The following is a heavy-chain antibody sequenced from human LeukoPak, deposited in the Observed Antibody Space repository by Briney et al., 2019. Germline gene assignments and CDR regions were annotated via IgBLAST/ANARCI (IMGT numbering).Heavy chain of an antibody. D-gene: IGHD2-21*02. CDR1: GFTFTSSA. V-gene: IGHV1-58*02. Sequence: SVKVSCKASGFTFTSSAMQWVRQARGQRLEWIGWIVVGSGNTNYAQKFQERVTITRDMSTSTAYMALSSLRSEDTAVYYCAADQGDDALGGMDVWGQGTTVTVSS. CDR3: AADQGDDALGGMDV. CDR2: IVVGSGNT. J-gene: IGHJ6*02.